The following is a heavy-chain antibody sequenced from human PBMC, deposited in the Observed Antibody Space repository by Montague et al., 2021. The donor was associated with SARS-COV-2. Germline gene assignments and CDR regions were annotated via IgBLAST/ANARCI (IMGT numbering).Heavy chain of an antibody. J-gene: IGHJ4*02. V-gene: IGHV4-34*01. D-gene: IGHD3-22*01. CDR2: INHRGTS. CDR3: ARGRQHFNMIVVVMTGGEYYFDY. CDR1: GGSFNDNY. Sequence: SETLSLTCAVYGGSFNDNYWSWIRQPPGKGLEWIGEINHRGTSNYNPSLKSRVSISVDTSKNQFSLYLGSVTAADTAVHYCARGRQHFNMIVVVMTGGEYYFDYWGQGTLVTVSS.